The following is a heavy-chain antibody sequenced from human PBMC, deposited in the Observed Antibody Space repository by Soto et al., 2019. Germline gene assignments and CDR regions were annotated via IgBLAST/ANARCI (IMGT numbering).Heavy chain of an antibody. CDR1: GYTFNKYA. CDR2: INGGDGNI. Sequence: APVKVSCKGSGYTFNKYAMHCVRQAPGQRLEWMGWINGGDGNIKYSQKFQGRVTITRDTTASTAYMELSSLGSEDTAVYYCARARAIAAGGITWFDPWGQGTLVTVSS. D-gene: IGHD6-13*01. J-gene: IGHJ5*02. V-gene: IGHV1-3*01. CDR3: ARARAIAAGGITWFDP.